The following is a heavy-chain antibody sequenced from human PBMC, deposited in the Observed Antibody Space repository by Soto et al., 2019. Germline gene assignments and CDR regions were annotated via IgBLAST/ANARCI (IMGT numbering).Heavy chain of an antibody. CDR3: ARSYYDGRGRGGLGY. Sequence: QVQLVESGGGVVQPGRSLRLSCAASGFTFSSYGMHWVRQAPGKGLEWVAVIWYDGSNKYYADSVKGRFTISRDNSKNTLYLQMNSLRAEDTAVYYCARSYYDGRGRGGLGYWGQGTLVTVSS. V-gene: IGHV3-33*01. J-gene: IGHJ4*02. D-gene: IGHD3-22*01. CDR2: IWYDGSNK. CDR1: GFTFSSYG.